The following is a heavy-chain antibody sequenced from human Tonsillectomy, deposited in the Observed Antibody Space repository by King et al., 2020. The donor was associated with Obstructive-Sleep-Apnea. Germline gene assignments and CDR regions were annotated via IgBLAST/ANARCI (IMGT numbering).Heavy chain of an antibody. D-gene: IGHD2-2*01. CDR2: ISYEGSNK. V-gene: IGHV3-30*18. Sequence: VQLVESGGGVVQPGRSLRLSCVASGFSFSSYGMYWVRQAPGKGLEWAAVISYEGSNKYYAESVKGRFTISRDNFKNTLYLQLNSLRGEDTAVYYCAKDIASQLLTSSLDAWGQGTTVTVSS. CDR1: GFSFSSYG. CDR3: AKDIASQLLTSSLDA. J-gene: IGHJ6*02.